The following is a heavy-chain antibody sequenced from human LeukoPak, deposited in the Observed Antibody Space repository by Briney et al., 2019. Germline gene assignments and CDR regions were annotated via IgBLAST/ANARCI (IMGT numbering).Heavy chain of an antibody. CDR3: ARFNGRGVSNDY. CDR1: GYTFTSYY. CDR2: INPSGGST. D-gene: IGHD3-10*01. Sequence: ASVTVSCKASGYTFTSYYMHWVRQAPGQGLEWMGIINPSGGSTSYAQKFQGRVTMTRDMSTSTDYMELSSLRSEDTAVCYCARFNGRGVSNDYWGQGTLVTVSS. V-gene: IGHV1-46*01. J-gene: IGHJ4*02.